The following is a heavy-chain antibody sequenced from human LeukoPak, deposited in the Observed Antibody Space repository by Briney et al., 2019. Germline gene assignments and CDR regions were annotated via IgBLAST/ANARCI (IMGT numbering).Heavy chain of an antibody. V-gene: IGHV4-61*02. CDR1: GGSITSSHYS. CDR2: IYTSGTT. J-gene: IGHJ4*02. Sequence: SGTLSLTFAVSGGSITSSHYSWSWIRQPAGNGLEWIGRIYTSGTTNYNPSLKSRVSISVDRSKNRFSLELTSVTAADTAVYYCGRTGGYSSPLGVWGQGTLVTVSS. CDR3: GRTGGYSSPLGV. D-gene: IGHD5-18*01.